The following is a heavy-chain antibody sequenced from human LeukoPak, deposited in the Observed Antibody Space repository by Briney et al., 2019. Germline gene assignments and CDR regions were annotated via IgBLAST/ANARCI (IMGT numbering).Heavy chain of an antibody. CDR3: AKGKGSSWSYYFDY. V-gene: IGHV4-59*01. Sequence: SETLSLTCTVSGGSISSYYWSWIRQPPGKGLEWIGYIYYSGSTNYNPSLKSRVTISVDTSKNQFSLKLSSVTAADTAVYYCAKGKGSSWSYYFDYWGQGTLVTVSS. D-gene: IGHD6-13*01. J-gene: IGHJ4*02. CDR1: GGSISSYY. CDR2: IYYSGST.